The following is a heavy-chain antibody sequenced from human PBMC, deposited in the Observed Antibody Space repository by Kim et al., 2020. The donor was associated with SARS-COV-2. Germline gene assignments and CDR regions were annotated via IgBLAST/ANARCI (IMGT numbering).Heavy chain of an antibody. CDR1: GGSISSSSYY. CDR3: AREVRDSRYSGYDWGGCFDY. D-gene: IGHD5-12*01. V-gene: IGHV4-39*07. Sequence: SETLSLTCTVSGGSISSSSYYWGWIRQPPGKGLEWIGSIYYSGSTYYNPSLKSRVTISVDTSKNQFSLKLSSVTAADTAVYYCAREVRDSRYSGYDWGGCFDYWGQGTLVTVSS. J-gene: IGHJ4*02. CDR2: IYYSGST.